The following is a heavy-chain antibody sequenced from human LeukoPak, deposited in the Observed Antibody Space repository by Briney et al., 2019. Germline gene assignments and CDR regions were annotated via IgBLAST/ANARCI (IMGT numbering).Heavy chain of an antibody. CDR3: ATLQPAGYSYGAMEC. Sequence: SETLSLTCTVSGGSISSYYWSWIRQPPGKGLEWIGYIYYSGSTNYNPSLKSRVTISVDTSKNQFSLKLSSVTAADTAVYYCATLQPAGYSYGAMECWGQGTLVTVSS. CDR1: GGSISSYY. CDR2: IYYSGST. D-gene: IGHD5-18*01. V-gene: IGHV4-59*08. J-gene: IGHJ4*02.